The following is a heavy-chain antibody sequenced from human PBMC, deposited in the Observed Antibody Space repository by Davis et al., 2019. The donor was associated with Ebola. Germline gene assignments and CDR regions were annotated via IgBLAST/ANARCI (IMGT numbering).Heavy chain of an antibody. V-gene: IGHV3-11*01. CDR1: GFTVSSNY. CDR2: IGRSGNVI. Sequence: GGSLRLSCAASGFTVSSNYMSWVRQAPGKGLDWLSYIGRSGNVIAYADSVKGRFTISRDNAKNSLYLEMDSLRAEDTAVYFCARDGLGDFSYYDYWGQGTLVTVSS. J-gene: IGHJ4*02. CDR3: ARDGLGDFSYYDY. D-gene: IGHD2-21*01.